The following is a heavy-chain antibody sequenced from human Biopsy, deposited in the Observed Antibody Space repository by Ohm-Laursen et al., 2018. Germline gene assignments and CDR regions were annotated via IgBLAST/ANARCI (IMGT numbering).Heavy chain of an antibody. CDR2: IYYSGST. CDR1: GDSIFNYY. CDR3: ASLRMDGLFDQ. J-gene: IGHJ4*02. Sequence: TLSLTCNVSGDSIFNYYWSWIRQPPGKGLEWIGNIYYSGSTNYNPSLKSRVTISIDTSKNQFTLNVNSVTATDTALYYCASLRMDGLFDQWGQGTLVTVSS. D-gene: IGHD2-15*01. V-gene: IGHV4-59*08.